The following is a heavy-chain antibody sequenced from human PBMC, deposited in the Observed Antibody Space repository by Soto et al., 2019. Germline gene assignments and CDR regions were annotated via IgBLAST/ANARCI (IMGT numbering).Heavy chain of an antibody. Sequence: GGSLRLSCAASGFTFSSYGMHWVRQAPGKGLEWVAVIWYDGSNKYYADSVKGRFTISRDNSKNTLYLQMNSLRAEDTAVYYCAVYYDSSGYAYWGQGTLVTVSS. CDR1: GFTFSSYG. D-gene: IGHD3-22*01. V-gene: IGHV3-33*01. CDR3: AVYYDSSGYAY. CDR2: IWYDGSNK. J-gene: IGHJ4*02.